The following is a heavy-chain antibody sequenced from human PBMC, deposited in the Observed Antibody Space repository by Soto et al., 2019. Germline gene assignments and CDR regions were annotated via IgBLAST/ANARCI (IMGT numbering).Heavy chain of an antibody. CDR2: LDQNGGT. J-gene: IGHJ6*02. Sequence: QVQLQQWGAGLLKASETLSLTCAGVGDSLRGQSWNWIRQSPGKGLEWIGELDQNGGTNYNPSLKRRAIISDDTSKNQFSLTLTSVTAAATAVYYCAREDSYGWSGESLDVWGQGTTVTVSS. CDR3: AREDSYGWSGESLDV. D-gene: IGHD6-19*01. V-gene: IGHV4-34*01. CDR1: GDSLRGQS.